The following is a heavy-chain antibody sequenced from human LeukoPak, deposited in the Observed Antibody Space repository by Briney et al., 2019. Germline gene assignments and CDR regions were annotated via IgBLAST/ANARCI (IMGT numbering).Heavy chain of an antibody. CDR1: VVSLNNYY. Sequence: ASETLSLTCAVSVVSLNNYYWSWVRQTPGKGLEWIGEINHSGYTNDSASLKSRVTLSIDTSRKQFSLNLRSVTVADTGIYYCTRMTTGHDYWGQGTLVIVSS. CDR2: INHSGYT. V-gene: IGHV4-34*01. CDR3: TRMTTGHDY. D-gene: IGHD4-17*01. J-gene: IGHJ4*02.